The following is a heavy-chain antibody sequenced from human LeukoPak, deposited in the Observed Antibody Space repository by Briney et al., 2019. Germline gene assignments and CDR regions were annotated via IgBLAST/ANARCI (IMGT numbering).Heavy chain of an antibody. J-gene: IGHJ5*02. Sequence: PGGSLRLSCAASGFTFSSYWMSWVRQAPGKGLEWVANIKQDGSEKYYVDSVKGRFTISRDNAKNTLYLQMNSLRAEDTAVYYCARETYYYDSSGYWFDPWGQGTLVTVSS. CDR3: ARETYYYDSSGYWFDP. CDR1: GFTFSSYW. V-gene: IGHV3-7*01. D-gene: IGHD3-22*01. CDR2: IKQDGSEK.